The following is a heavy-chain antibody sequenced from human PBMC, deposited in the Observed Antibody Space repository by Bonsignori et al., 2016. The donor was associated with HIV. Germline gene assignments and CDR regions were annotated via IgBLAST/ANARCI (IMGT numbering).Heavy chain of an antibody. Sequence: VRQMPGKGLEWVAFIRYDGSNKYYVDSVKGRFTISRDNSKNTLYLQMNSLRAEDTAVYYCARDSGPTGSIPDGDVWGKGTTVTVSS. CDR3: ARDSGPTGSIPDGDV. CDR2: IRYDGSNK. D-gene: IGHD1-26*01. J-gene: IGHJ6*04. V-gene: IGHV3-30*02.